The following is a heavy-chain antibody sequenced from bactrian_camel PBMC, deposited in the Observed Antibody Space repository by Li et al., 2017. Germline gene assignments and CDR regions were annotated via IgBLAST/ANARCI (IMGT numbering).Heavy chain of an antibody. Sequence: VQLVESGGGSVQVGGSLRLSCVASGYIDGYRFEDRCMGWFRQAPGKAREGVAVVYTGAGSSYYADSVKGRFTISQDPTKNAVYLQMDSLTPEDTAMYYCAAGSSRGVPFRERGYPYWGQGTQVTVS. CDR2: VYTGAGSS. CDR3: AAGSSRGVPFRERGYPY. J-gene: IGHJ4*01. CDR1: GYIDGYRFEDRC. D-gene: IGHD3*01. V-gene: IGHV3S1*01.